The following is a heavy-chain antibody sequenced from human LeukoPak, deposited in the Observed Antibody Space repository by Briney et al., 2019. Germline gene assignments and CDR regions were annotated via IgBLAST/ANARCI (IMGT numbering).Heavy chain of an antibody. CDR3: ARGGDYETYYFDY. J-gene: IGHJ4*02. D-gene: IGHD4-17*01. CDR1: GGSISSSNW. Sequence: PSETLSLTCAVSGGSISSSNWWSWIRQPPGKGLEWIGYIYHSGSTYYNPSLKSRVTISVDRSKNQFSLKLSSVTAADTAVYYCARGGDYETYYFDYWGQGTLVTVSS. V-gene: IGHV4-4*02. CDR2: IYHSGST.